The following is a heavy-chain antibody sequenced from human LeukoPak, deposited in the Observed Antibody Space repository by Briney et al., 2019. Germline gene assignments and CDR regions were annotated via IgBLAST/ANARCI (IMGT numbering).Heavy chain of an antibody. CDR3: ARGVDTAMVDYYMDV. CDR2: IYYSGST. J-gene: IGHJ6*03. D-gene: IGHD5-18*01. Sequence: SETLSFTCTVSGGSISPYYWSFIRQPAGKGLEWIGSIYYSGSTYYNPSLKSRVTISVDTSKNQFSLKLSSVTAADTAVYYCARGVDTAMVDYYMDVWGKGTTVTISS. V-gene: IGHV4-59*05. CDR1: GGSISPYY.